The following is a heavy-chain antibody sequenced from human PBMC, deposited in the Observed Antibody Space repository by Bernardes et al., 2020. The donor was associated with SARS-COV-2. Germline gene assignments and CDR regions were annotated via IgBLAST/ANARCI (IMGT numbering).Heavy chain of an antibody. V-gene: IGHV3-48*03. CDR3: AREGDHLLSAFAYVMDV. D-gene: IGHD2-2*01. CDR1: AFTFSTFE. CDR2: ISSSGSSI. Sequence: VGSLRLSCAASAFTFSTFEMNWVRQAPGQGLEWVAYISSSGSSIYYADSVKGRFTISRDNAKNSLLLLMNSLRAGDTALYYCAREGDHLLSAFAYVMDVWGQGTTVTVS. J-gene: IGHJ6*02.